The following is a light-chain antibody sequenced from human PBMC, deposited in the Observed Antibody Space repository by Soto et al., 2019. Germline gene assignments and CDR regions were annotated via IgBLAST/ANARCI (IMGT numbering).Light chain of an antibody. J-gene: IGKJ1*01. CDR1: QNVDGD. Sequence: EGVTTQSPATLSVSPGERATLSCRASQNVDGDLAWYQQKPGQAPRLLIYRTSTRANGTPVRFSGSGSGTEFTLTISSLQSEDVAVYYCQEYNGRSSFGQGTKVELK. CDR3: QEYNGRSS. CDR2: RTS. V-gene: IGKV3-15*01.